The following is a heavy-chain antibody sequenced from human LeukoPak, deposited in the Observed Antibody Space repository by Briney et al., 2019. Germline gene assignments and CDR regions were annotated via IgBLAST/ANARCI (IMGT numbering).Heavy chain of an antibody. Sequence: PSETLSLTCAVYGGSFSGYYWSWIRQPPGKGLEWIGEINHSGSTNYNPSLKSRVTISVDTSKNQFPLKLSSVTAADTAVYYCASGRSEVRGVRRYYYMDVWGKGTTVTVSS. CDR3: ASGRSEVRGVRRYYYMDV. J-gene: IGHJ6*03. CDR2: INHSGST. V-gene: IGHV4-34*01. CDR1: GGSFSGYY. D-gene: IGHD3-10*01.